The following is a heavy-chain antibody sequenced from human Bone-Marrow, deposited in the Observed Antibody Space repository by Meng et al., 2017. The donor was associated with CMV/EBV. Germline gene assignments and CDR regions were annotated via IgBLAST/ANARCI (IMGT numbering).Heavy chain of an antibody. CDR1: GFTFSNAW. CDR3: AKDLKRWLADFDY. CDR2: ISGSGGST. J-gene: IGHJ4*02. Sequence: GESLKISCAASGFTFSNAWMSWVRQAPGKGLEWVSAISGSGGSTYYADSVKGRFTISRDNSKNTLYLQMNSLRAEDTAVYYCAKDLKRWLADFDYWGQGTLVTVSS. V-gene: IGHV3-23*01. D-gene: IGHD6-19*01.